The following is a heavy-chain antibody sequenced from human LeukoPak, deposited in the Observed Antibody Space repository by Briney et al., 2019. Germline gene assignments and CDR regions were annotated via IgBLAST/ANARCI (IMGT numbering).Heavy chain of an antibody. Sequence: GGSRRLSSAASGFSFNNYAMSWVRQAPGKGLEWVSSISNSGGSTYYADSVKGRFTISRDNSKNTLYLQMNSLGAEDTAVYYCAMDSSSTWYVFDYWGQGTLVTVSS. D-gene: IGHD6-13*01. CDR3: AMDSSSTWYVFDY. J-gene: IGHJ4*02. V-gene: IGHV3-23*01. CDR1: GFSFNNYA. CDR2: ISNSGGST.